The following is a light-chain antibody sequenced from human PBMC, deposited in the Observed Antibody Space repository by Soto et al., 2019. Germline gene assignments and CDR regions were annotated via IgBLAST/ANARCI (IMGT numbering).Light chain of an antibody. J-gene: IGLJ2*01. V-gene: IGLV4-69*01. CDR1: SGHSSYA. Sequence: QPVLTQSPSASASLGASVKLTCTLSSGHSSYAIAWHQQLPEKGPRFLMKLNSDGSHSKGDGIPDRFSGSSSGAERYLIISGLQSEDEADYYCQTWGTGIRVFGGGTKLTV. CDR3: QTWGTGIRV. CDR2: LNSDGSH.